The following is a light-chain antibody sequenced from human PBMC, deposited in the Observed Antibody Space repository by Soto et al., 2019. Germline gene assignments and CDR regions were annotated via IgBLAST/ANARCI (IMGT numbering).Light chain of an antibody. CDR3: LQDTHWPHT. J-gene: IGKJ2*01. Sequence: DVVLTQSPLSLSVTLGQPASISCGSSRSLVHSDGNIYLIWFQQRPGQSPRRLIYQVSNRDSGVPDRFSGSGSVTDFTLKSSRVEAEDVGVYYCLQDTHWPHTFGQGTKVDIK. CDR1: RSLVHSDGNIY. V-gene: IGKV2-30*02. CDR2: QVS.